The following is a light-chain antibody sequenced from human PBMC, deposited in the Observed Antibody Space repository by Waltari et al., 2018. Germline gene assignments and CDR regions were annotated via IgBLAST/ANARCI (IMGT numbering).Light chain of an antibody. CDR1: QSVSSF. V-gene: IGKV3-11*01. J-gene: IGKJ2*01. Sequence: EIVLTQSPATLSLSPGERATLSCRASQSVSSFVAWYQQKPGQAPRLLIYDASNRATASPARFSGSGSGTDFTLTISSREPEDFAIYDCQQRSNWPRTFGQGTKLEIK. CDR3: QQRSNWPRT. CDR2: DAS.